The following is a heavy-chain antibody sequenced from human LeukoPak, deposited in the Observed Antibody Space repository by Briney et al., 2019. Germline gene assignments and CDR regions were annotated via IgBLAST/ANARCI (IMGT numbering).Heavy chain of an antibody. CDR2: INHSGST. Sequence: PSETLSLTCAVYGGSFSGYYWSWIRQPPGKGLEWIGEINHSGSTNYNPSLKSRVTISVDTSKNQFSLKLSSVTAADTAVYYCARQSSLPDYWGQGTLVTVSS. J-gene: IGHJ4*02. V-gene: IGHV4-34*01. CDR3: ARQSSLPDY. D-gene: IGHD2-2*01. CDR1: GGSFSGYY.